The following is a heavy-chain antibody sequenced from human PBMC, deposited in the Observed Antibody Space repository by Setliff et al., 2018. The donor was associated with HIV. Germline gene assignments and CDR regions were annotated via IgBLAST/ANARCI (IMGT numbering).Heavy chain of an antibody. CDR1: GYTFTNYY. Sequence: ASVKVSCKTSGYTFTNYYMHWMRQAPGQGLEWMGVVNTVGGGASYAQKFQGRLTVTRDTSTSTVYMELSSLRSEDTAVYYCAREGQVVVTAKGIDYWGQGTLVTVSS. D-gene: IGHD2-15*01. J-gene: IGHJ4*02. CDR3: AREGQVVVTAKGIDY. CDR2: VNTVGGGA. V-gene: IGHV1-46*01.